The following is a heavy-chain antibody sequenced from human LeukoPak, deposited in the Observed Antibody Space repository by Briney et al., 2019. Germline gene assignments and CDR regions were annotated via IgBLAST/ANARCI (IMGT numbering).Heavy chain of an antibody. CDR3: ARGLGGRDDY. CDR1: GESFSIYY. CDR2: INHSGST. J-gene: IGHJ4*02. D-gene: IGHD1-26*01. V-gene: IGHV4-34*01. Sequence: SETLSLTCAIYGESFSIYYWSWIRQPPGKGLEWIGEINHSGSTNCNPSLKSRVTLSVDTSKNQFSLNLSSVTAADTAMYYCARGLGGRDDYWGQGTLVTVSS.